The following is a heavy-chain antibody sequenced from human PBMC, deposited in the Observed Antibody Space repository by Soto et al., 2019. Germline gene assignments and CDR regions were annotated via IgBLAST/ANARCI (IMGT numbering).Heavy chain of an antibody. CDR1: GGSLSSSNW. J-gene: IGHJ4*02. CDR3: AKDSSGPHRHSFDY. CDR2: IYHSGST. Sequence: QVQLQESGPGLVNPSGTLSLTCAVSGGSLSSSNWWSWVRQPPGNGLEWIGEIYHSGSTNYNPALKSRVTISVDKPKNQFSLKLSSVTAADTAVYYCAKDSSGPHRHSFDYCGQGTLVTVSS. V-gene: IGHV4-4*02. D-gene: IGHD3-22*01.